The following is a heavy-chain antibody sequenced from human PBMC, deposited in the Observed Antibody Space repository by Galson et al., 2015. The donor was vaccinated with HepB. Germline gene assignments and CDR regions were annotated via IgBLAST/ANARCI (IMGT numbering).Heavy chain of an antibody. Sequence: SLRLSCAASGFSFSSYAMSWVRQAPGKGLEWVSAISGSGGSTYYADSVKGRFTISRDNSKNTLYLQMNSLRAEDTAVYYCAKDIDFWSGYTYYYYGMDVWGQGTTVTVSS. CDR2: ISGSGGST. CDR1: GFSFSSYA. D-gene: IGHD3-3*01. CDR3: AKDIDFWSGYTYYYYGMDV. V-gene: IGHV3-23*01. J-gene: IGHJ6*02.